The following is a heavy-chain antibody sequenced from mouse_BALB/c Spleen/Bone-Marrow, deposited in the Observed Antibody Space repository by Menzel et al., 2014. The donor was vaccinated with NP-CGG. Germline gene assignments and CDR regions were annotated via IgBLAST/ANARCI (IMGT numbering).Heavy chain of an antibody. CDR1: GFTFSSFG. J-gene: IGHJ3*01. D-gene: IGHD2-1*01. Sequence: EVKLMESGGGLVQPGGSRKLSCAASGFTFSSFGMHWVRQAPEKGLEWVAYISSGSSTIYYADTVKGRFTISRDNPKNTLFLQMTSLRSEDTAMYYCAREHGNCWFAYWGQGTLVTVSA. V-gene: IGHV5-17*02. CDR2: ISSGSSTI. CDR3: AREHGNCWFAY.